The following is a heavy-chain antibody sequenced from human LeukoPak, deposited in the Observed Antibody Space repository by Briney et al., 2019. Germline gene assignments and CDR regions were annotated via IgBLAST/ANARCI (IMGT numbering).Heavy chain of an antibody. V-gene: IGHV3-7*03. CDR2: INQDGTEK. D-gene: IGHD6-13*01. CDR1: GSTFSSYW. CDR3: AKGSSSWHFDY. Sequence: GESLRLSCAASGSTFSSYWMSWVRQAPGEGLEWVAKINQDGTEKAYVDSVRGRFTISRDNAKNTLYLQMNSLRAEDTAVYYCAKGSSSWHFDYWGQGTLVTVSS. J-gene: IGHJ4*02.